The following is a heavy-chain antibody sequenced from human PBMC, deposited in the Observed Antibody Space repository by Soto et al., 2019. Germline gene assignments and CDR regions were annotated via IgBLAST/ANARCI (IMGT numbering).Heavy chain of an antibody. Sequence: QVQLVQSGGEVKKPGASVKVSCKASGYRFSRYGINWVRQAPGQGLEWMGWISTYDGNTQYAPEFQGRVSMTIDTSTTTAYLELRSLTSDDTAVYYCARDEEDANLMIVVLPGDYWGQGTLVSVSS. CDR3: ARDEEDANLMIVVLPGDY. D-gene: IGHD2-21*01. CDR2: ISTYDGNT. J-gene: IGHJ4*02. CDR1: GYRFSRYG. V-gene: IGHV1-18*01.